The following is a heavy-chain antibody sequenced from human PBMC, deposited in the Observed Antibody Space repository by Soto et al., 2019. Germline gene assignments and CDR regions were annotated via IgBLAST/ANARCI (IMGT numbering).Heavy chain of an antibody. CDR3: ARDGYSGSQEMALPDAFDI. CDR2: ISSSSSYI. Sequence: PGGSLRLSCAASGFTFSSYSMNWVRQAPGKGLEWVSSISSSSSYIYYADSVKGRFTISRDNAKNSLYLQMNSLRAEDTAVYYCARDGYSGSQEMALPDAFDIWGQGTMVTVSS. V-gene: IGHV3-21*01. J-gene: IGHJ3*02. D-gene: IGHD1-26*01. CDR1: GFTFSSYS.